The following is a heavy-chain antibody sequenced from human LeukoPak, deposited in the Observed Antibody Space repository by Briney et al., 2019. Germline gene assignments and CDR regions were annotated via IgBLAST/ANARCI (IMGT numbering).Heavy chain of an antibody. D-gene: IGHD3-10*01. Sequence: ASVKVSCKASGYTFTSYYMHWVRQAPGQGLEWMGIINPSGGSTSYAQKFQGRVTMTRDMSTSTVYMELSSLRSEDTAVYYCARSLMANWFDLWGQGTLVTVSS. CDR2: INPSGGST. CDR3: ARSLMANWFDL. CDR1: GYTFTSYY. V-gene: IGHV1-46*01. J-gene: IGHJ5*02.